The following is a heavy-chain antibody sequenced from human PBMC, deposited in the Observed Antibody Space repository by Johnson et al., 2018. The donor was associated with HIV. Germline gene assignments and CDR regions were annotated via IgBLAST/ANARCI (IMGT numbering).Heavy chain of an antibody. CDR3: ARGRKTVTTVRPSAFDI. Sequence: VQLVESGGDLVQPGGSLRLSCAASRFTFSSYWMHWVRQVPGKGLVWVSGINSDGSSTSYADSVKGRFTISRDNAKNTLYLQMNSLRAEDTAVYYCARGRKTVTTVRPSAFDIWGQGTMVTVSS. D-gene: IGHD4-17*01. CDR1: RFTFSSYW. CDR2: INSDGSST. J-gene: IGHJ3*02. V-gene: IGHV3-74*02.